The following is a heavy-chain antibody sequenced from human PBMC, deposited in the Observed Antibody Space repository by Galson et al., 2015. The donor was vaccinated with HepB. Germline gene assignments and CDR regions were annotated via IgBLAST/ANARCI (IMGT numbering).Heavy chain of an antibody. D-gene: IGHD1-14*01. CDR3: AKGYGYFDS. J-gene: IGHJ4*02. CDR2: ITGGGEHT. CDR1: GFPFNTFA. V-gene: IGHV3-23*01. Sequence: SLRLSCAASGFPFNTFAMTWVRQAPGKGLEWVSVITGGGEHTYYADSVKGRLSISRDNTRNTLFLHMKSLRVDDTATYYCAKGYGYFDSWGQGTLVTVSP.